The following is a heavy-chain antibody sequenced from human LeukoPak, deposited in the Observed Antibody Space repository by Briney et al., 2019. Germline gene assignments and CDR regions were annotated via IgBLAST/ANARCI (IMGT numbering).Heavy chain of an antibody. CDR1: GGFITQTNY. Sequence: PSETLSLTCGVSGGFITQTNYWTWVRQHPGKGLEWIGYVYYSGSTYYNPSLKSRVTISVDTSKNQFSLKLSSVTAADTAVYYCAREDLTGTTGFDYWGQGTLVTVSS. V-gene: IGHV4-31*11. CDR3: AREDLTGTTGFDY. D-gene: IGHD1-7*01. CDR2: VYYSGST. J-gene: IGHJ4*02.